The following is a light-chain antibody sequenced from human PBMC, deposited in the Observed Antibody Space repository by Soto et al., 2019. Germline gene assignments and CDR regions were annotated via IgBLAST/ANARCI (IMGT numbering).Light chain of an antibody. V-gene: IGKV3-11*01. J-gene: IGKJ1*01. CDR2: DTS. Sequence: EIVLTQSPATLSLSPGERATLSCRASRSVSSYLAWYQQKPGQAPRLLIYDTSNRATGIPARFSGSGSGTDFTLTISSLEPEDFAVYYCQQRSNWPPWTFGQGTKVEFK. CDR3: QQRSNWPPWT. CDR1: RSVSSY.